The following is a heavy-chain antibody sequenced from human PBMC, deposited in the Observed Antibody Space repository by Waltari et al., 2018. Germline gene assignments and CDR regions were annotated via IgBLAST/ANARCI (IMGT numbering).Heavy chain of an antibody. V-gene: IGHV4-34*01. D-gene: IGHD3-22*01. Sequence: QVQLQQWGAGLLKPSETLSLTCAVYGGSFSGYYWSWIRQPPGKGLEWIGEINHSGSTNHTPSLKSRVTISVDTSKNQFSLKLSSVTAADTAVYYCARRAGAYDSSGYYPYYYYYYMDVWGKGTTVTVSS. J-gene: IGHJ6*03. CDR2: INHSGST. CDR3: ARRAGAYDSSGYYPYYYYYYMDV. CDR1: GGSFSGYY.